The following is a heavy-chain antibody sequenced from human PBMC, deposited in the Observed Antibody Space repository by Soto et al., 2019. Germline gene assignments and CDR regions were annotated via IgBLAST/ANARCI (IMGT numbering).Heavy chain of an antibody. CDR1: GGSFSAYY. Sequence: PSETLSLTCAVYGGSFSAYYWSLIPQPPGKGLEWIGEINHSGSTNYNPSLKSRVTISVDTSKNQFSLKLSSVTAADTAVYYCASNPTGQGGRQSFDYWGQGTLVTVSS. J-gene: IGHJ4*02. V-gene: IGHV4-34*01. CDR3: ASNPTGQGGRQSFDY. CDR2: INHSGST.